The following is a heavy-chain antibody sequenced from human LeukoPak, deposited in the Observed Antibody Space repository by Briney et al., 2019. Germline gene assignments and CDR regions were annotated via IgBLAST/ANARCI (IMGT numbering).Heavy chain of an antibody. J-gene: IGHJ4*02. D-gene: IGHD1-26*01. CDR3: ARDLSSGSNPRFDY. Sequence: ASVKVSCKASGYTFISYAMHWVRQAPGQRLEWMGWINAGNGNTKYSQKFQGRVTITRDTSASTAYMELSSLRSEDTAVYYCARDLSSGSNPRFDYWGQGTLVTVSS. CDR2: INAGNGNT. CDR1: GYTFISYA. V-gene: IGHV1-3*01.